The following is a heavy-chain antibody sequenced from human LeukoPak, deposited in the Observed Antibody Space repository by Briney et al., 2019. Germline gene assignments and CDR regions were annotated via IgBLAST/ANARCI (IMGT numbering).Heavy chain of an antibody. CDR1: GYTFTGYY. J-gene: IGHJ4*02. CDR3: ARDERYCNGDNHYPDLGY. CDR2: INPNTGDT. D-gene: IGHD2-15*01. V-gene: IGHV1-2*02. Sequence: ASVEVSCKASGYTFTGYYLFWVRQAPGQGLEWMGWINPNTGDTNYGQKFQGRVTLTRDTSIRTTYMELSSLRSDDTAVYYCARDERYCNGDNHYPDLGYWGQGTLVTVSS.